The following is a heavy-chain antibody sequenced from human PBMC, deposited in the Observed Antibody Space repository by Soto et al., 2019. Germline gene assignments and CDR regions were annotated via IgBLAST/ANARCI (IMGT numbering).Heavy chain of an antibody. V-gene: IGHV1-2*02. J-gene: IGHJ6*01. CDR2: INPNSGGT. CDR1: GYTFTGYY. Sequence: QVQLVQSGAEVKKPGASVKVSCKASGYTFTGYYMHWVRQAPGQGLEWMGWINPNSGGTNYAQKFQGMVTITRDTSISTAYMELSRLRSDDTAVYYCASLYCSSTSCYINDYYYYGMDVWGQASTVTVSS. CDR3: ASLYCSSTSCYINDYYYYGMDV. D-gene: IGHD2-2*02.